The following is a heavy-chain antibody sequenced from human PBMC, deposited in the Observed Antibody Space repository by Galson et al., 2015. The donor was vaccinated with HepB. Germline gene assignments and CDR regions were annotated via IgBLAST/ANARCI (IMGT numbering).Heavy chain of an antibody. V-gene: IGHV3-74*01. CDR2: INSDGSST. J-gene: IGHJ4*02. D-gene: IGHD5-18*01. CDR3: ARNGYSYGLDY. CDR1: GFTFSSYW. Sequence: SLRLSCAASGFTFSSYWMHWVRQAPGKGLVWVSRINSDGSSTSYADSVKGRFTISRDNAKNTLYPQMNSLRAEDTAVYYCARNGYSYGLDYWGQGALVTVSS.